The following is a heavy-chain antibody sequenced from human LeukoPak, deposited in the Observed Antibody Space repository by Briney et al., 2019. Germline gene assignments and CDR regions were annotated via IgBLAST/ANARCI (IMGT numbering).Heavy chain of an antibody. CDR2: IWYDGSNK. Sequence: GGSLRLSCAASGFTFNNYAMHWVRQAPGKGLEWVAVIWYDGSNKYYADSVKGRFTISRDNSKNTLYLQMNSLRAEDTAVYYCARGQSGSYYEFDYWGQGTLVTVSS. CDR1: GFTFNNYA. CDR3: ARGQSGSYYEFDY. D-gene: IGHD1-26*01. J-gene: IGHJ4*02. V-gene: IGHV3-33*08.